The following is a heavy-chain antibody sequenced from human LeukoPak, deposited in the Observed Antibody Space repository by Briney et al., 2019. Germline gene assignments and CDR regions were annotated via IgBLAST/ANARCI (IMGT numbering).Heavy chain of an antibody. CDR1: GFTFSDYY. CDR3: ARGGGRNTTMVWAFDY. CDR2: ISSSGSTI. J-gene: IGHJ4*02. D-gene: IGHD5-18*01. Sequence: PGGSLRLSCAASGFTFSDYYMSWIRQAPGKGLEWVSYISSSGSTIYYADSVKGRFTISRDNSKNTLFLQMGSLRAEDMAVYYCARGGGRNTTMVWAFDYWGQGTLVTVSS. V-gene: IGHV3-11*04.